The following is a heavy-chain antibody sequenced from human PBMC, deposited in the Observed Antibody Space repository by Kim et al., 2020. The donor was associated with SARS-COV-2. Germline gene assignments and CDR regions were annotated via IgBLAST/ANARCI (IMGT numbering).Heavy chain of an antibody. J-gene: IGHJ4*02. Sequence: SETLSLTCAVYGGSFSGYYWSWIRQPPGKGLEWIGEINHSGSTNYNPSLKSRVTISVDTSKNQFSLKLSSVTAADTAVYYCARCGTAMVTHDNWGQGTLV. CDR2: INHSGST. CDR3: ARCGTAMVTHDN. CDR1: GGSFSGYY. D-gene: IGHD5-18*01. V-gene: IGHV4-34*01.